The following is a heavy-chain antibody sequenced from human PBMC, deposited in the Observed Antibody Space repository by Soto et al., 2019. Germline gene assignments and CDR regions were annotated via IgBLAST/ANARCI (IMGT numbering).Heavy chain of an antibody. V-gene: IGHV4-30-4*01. J-gene: IGHJ6*02. CDR3: ARDRYYYDSSGYGSYGMDV. CDR2: IYYSGST. D-gene: IGHD3-22*01. Sequence: SETLSLTCTVSGGSISSGDYYWSWIRQPPGKGLEWIGCIYYSGSTYYNPSLKSRVTISVDTSKNQFSLKLSSVTAADTAVYYCARDRYYYDSSGYGSYGMDVWGQGTTVTVSS. CDR1: GGSISSGDYY.